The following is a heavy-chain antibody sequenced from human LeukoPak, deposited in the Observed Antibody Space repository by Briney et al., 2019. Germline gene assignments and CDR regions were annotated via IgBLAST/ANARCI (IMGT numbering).Heavy chain of an antibody. D-gene: IGHD3-22*01. V-gene: IGHV3-23*01. Sequence: GGSLRLSCAVSGITLSNYGMSWVRQAPGKGLEWVAGISDSGGSTSYADSVKGRFTISRDNPKNTLYLQTNNLRAEDTAVYFCAKRGVVIRVILVGFHKAAYYFDSWGQGALVTVSS. CDR1: GITLSNYG. J-gene: IGHJ4*02. CDR2: ISDSGGST. CDR3: AKRGVVIRVILVGFHKAAYYFDS.